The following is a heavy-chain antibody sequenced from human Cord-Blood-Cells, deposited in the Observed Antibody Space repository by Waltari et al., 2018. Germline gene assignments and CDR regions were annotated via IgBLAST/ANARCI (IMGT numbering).Heavy chain of an antibody. CDR3: AGGCSSTSCYNWFDP. J-gene: IGHJ5*02. CDR1: GGSISSGSYY. V-gene: IGHV4-30-4*08. D-gene: IGHD2-2*01. CDR2: IYYSGST. Sequence: QVQLQESGPGLVKPSQTLSLTCTVSGGSISSGSYYWSWIRPPPGKGLEWIGYIYYSGSTYYNPSLKSRVTISVDTSKNQFSLKLSSVTAADTAVYYCAGGCSSTSCYNWFDPWGQGTLVTVSS.